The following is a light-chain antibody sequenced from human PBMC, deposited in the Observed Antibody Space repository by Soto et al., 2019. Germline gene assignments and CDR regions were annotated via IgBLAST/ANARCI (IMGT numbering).Light chain of an antibody. V-gene: IGKV3-15*01. CDR2: GAS. CDR1: QRVSNN. Sequence: EIVMTQSPATLSVSPGERATLSCRASQRVSNNLAWYQQKPGQAPRLLIYGASTRATDIPAKFSGSGSGTDFSLTISSLQSEDFALCYCQQYNSWPLTFGGGTKVEIK. CDR3: QQYNSWPLT. J-gene: IGKJ4*01.